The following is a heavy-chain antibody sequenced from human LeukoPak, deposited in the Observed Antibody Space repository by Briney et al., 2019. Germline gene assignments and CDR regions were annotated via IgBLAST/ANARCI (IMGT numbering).Heavy chain of an antibody. CDR2: MYYSGSS. J-gene: IGHJ4*02. CDR1: GGSISSSTYY. CDR3: ARGGGVRGVITPFDY. Sequence: SETLSLTCTVSGGSISSSTYYWAWIRQPPGKGLEWIGNMYYSGSSYYNPSLKSRVTISVDMSKNQFSLKLTSVTAADTAVYYCARGGGVRGVITPFDYWGQGTLVTVSS. V-gene: IGHV4-39*07. D-gene: IGHD3-10*01.